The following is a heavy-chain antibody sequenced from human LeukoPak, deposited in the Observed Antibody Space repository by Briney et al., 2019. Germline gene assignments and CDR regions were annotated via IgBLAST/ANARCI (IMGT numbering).Heavy chain of an antibody. D-gene: IGHD3-22*01. CDR3: AKSPVSSGDYFDY. CDR2: ISGSGGST. J-gene: IGHJ4*02. V-gene: IGHV3-23*01. CDR1: GFTFSSYA. Sequence: GGSLRLSCAASGFTFSSYAMSWVRQAPGKGLEWVSAISGSGGSTYYADSVKGRFTISRDNSKNTLYLQMNSLRAEDTTVYYCAKSPVSSGDYFDYWGQGTLVTVSS.